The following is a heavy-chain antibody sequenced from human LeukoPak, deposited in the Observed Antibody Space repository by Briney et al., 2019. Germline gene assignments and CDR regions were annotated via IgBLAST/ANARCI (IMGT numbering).Heavy chain of an antibody. CDR2: INHSGST. D-gene: IGHD3-22*01. J-gene: IGHJ4*02. CDR1: GGSFGGYY. Sequence: PSETLSLTCAVYGGSFGGYYWSWIRQPPGKGLEWIGEINHSGSTNYNPSLKSRVTISVDTSKNQFSLKLSSVTAADTAVYYCARGSSLWYYYDSSGYSPFDYWGQGTLVTVSS. CDR3: ARGSSLWYYYDSSGYSPFDY. V-gene: IGHV4-34*01.